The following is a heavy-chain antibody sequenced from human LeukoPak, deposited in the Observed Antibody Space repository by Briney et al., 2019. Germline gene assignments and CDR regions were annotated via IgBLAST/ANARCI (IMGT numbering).Heavy chain of an antibody. D-gene: IGHD6-19*01. J-gene: IGHJ4*02. V-gene: IGHV1-18*01. Sequence: ASVKVSCKASGYAFSSFGISWVRQVPGQGLEWVGWISPFNGNADYAQKLQDRVTMTTDTSTNTAYMDLRSLRSDDTGVYYCARDLQQWLVLVRGEFDYWGQGTLVTVSS. CDR1: GYAFSSFG. CDR3: ARDLQQWLVLVRGEFDY. CDR2: ISPFNGNA.